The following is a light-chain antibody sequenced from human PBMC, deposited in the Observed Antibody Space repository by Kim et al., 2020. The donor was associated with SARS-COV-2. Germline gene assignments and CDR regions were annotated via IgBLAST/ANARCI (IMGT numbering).Light chain of an antibody. J-gene: IGLJ3*02. CDR1: SGHSSYA. CDR3: QTWGIGWV. V-gene: IGLV4-69*01. CDR2: LNSDGSH. Sequence: GASVKLTCTLSSGHSSYAIAWHQQQPEKGPRYLMKLNSDGSHSKGDGIPDRFSGSSSGAERYLTISSLQSEDEADYYCQTWGIGWVFGGGTKLTVL.